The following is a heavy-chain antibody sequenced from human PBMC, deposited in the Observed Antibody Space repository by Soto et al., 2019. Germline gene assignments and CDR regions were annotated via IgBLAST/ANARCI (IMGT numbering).Heavy chain of an antibody. CDR2: MSGSGSST. V-gene: IGHV3-23*01. CDR3: AKAWGIDY. Sequence: EVQLLESGGGLVEPGGSRRLSCAASGFTFSSYTMSWVRQAPGKGLEWVSTMSGSGSSTYSADSVKGRFTISRDNSKNTLYLQISSLRAEDTAIYYCAKAWGIDYWGQGTMVTVSS. CDR1: GFTFSSYT. D-gene: IGHD7-27*01. J-gene: IGHJ4*02.